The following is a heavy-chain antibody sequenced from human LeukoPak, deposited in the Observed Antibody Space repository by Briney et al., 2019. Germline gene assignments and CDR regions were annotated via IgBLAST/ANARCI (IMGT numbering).Heavy chain of an antibody. J-gene: IGHJ4*02. CDR1: GGSISSSSYY. CDR3: ARDNYSRSVNFDY. Sequence: PSETLPLTCTVSGGSISSSSYYWGWIRQPPGKGLEWIGSIYYSGSTNYSPSLKSRVTISVDTSKNQFSLKLSSVTAADTAVYYCARDNYSRSVNFDYWGQGTLVTVSS. CDR2: IYYSGST. D-gene: IGHD6-6*01. V-gene: IGHV4-39*07.